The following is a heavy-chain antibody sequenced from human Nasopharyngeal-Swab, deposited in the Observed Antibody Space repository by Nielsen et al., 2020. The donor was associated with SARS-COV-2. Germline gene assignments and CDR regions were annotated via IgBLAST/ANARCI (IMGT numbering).Heavy chain of an antibody. CDR1: GYTFTSYG. CDR2: ISAYNGNT. D-gene: IGHD6-6*01. Sequence: ASVKVSCKASGYTFTSYGISWVRQAPGQGLEWMGWISAYNGNTNYAQKLQGRVTMTTDTSTSTAYMELRSLRSDVTAVYYCARDFEQFYSSFPSWFDPWGQGTLVTVSS. V-gene: IGHV1-18*01. CDR3: ARDFEQFYSSFPSWFDP. J-gene: IGHJ5*02.